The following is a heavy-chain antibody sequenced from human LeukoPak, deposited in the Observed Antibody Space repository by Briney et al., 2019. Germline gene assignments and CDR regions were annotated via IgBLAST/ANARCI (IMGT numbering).Heavy chain of an antibody. CDR1: GYTFTGYY. CDR2: INPNSGGT. Sequence: ASVKVSCKASGYTFTGYYMHWVRQAPGQGLEWMGWINPNSGGTNYAQKFQGRVTMTRDTSISTAYMELSRLRSDDTAVYYCERASGGRDCSGVHCYSAGDNGGIDYWGQGTLATVSS. D-gene: IGHD2-15*01. J-gene: IGHJ4*02. V-gene: IGHV1-2*02. CDR3: ERASGGRDCSGVHCYSAGDNGGIDY.